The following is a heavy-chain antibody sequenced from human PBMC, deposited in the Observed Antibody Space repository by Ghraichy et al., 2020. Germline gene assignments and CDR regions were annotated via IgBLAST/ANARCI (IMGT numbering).Heavy chain of an antibody. Sequence: ASVKVSCKASGYTFTSYDINWVRQATGQGLEWMGWMNPNSGNTGYAQKFQGRVTMTRNTSISTAYMELSSLRSEDTAVYYCARFHGDYVSDWFDPWGHGTLVTVSS. CDR1: GYTFTSYD. CDR3: ARFHGDYVSDWFDP. D-gene: IGHD4-17*01. V-gene: IGHV1-8*01. J-gene: IGHJ5*02. CDR2: MNPNSGNT.